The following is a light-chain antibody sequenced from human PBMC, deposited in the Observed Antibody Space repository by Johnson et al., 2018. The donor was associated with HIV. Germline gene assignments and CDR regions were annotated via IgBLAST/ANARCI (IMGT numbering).Light chain of an antibody. CDR3: GTWDSSLSAAPYV. CDR1: NSNIGNNY. CDR2: DNN. J-gene: IGLJ1*01. Sequence: VLTQPPSVSAAPGQKVTISCSGRNSNIGNNYVSWYQQLPGTAPKLLIYDNNKRPSGIPDRFSGSKSGTSATLGITGLQTGDEADYYCGTWDSSLSAAPYVFGTGTKVTVL. V-gene: IGLV1-51*01.